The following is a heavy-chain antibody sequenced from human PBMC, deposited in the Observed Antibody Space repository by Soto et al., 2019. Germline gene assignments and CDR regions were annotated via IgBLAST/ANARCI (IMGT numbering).Heavy chain of an antibody. CDR2: IWYDGSNK. CDR1: GFTFSSYG. J-gene: IGHJ4*02. Sequence: QVQLVESGGGVVQPGRSLRLSCAASGFTFSSYGMHWVRQAPGKGLEWVAVIWYDGSNKYYADSVKGRFTISRDNSKNTLYLQMNGLRAEDTAVYCCARDGYGSGSYYIDYWGQGTLVTVSS. D-gene: IGHD3-10*01. V-gene: IGHV3-33*01. CDR3: ARDGYGSGSYYIDY.